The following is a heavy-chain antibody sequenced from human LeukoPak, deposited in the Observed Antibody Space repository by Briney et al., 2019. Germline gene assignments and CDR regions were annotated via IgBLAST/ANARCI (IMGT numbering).Heavy chain of an antibody. Sequence: ASVKVSCKASGYTFTGYYMHWVRQAPGQGLEWMGWINPNSGGTNYAQKFQGRVTMTRDTSISTAYMELSRLRSDDTSVYYCARGGDFTYYYDSSGYSHRLNYWGQGTLVTVSS. CDR1: GYTFTGYY. J-gene: IGHJ4*02. D-gene: IGHD3-22*01. CDR3: ARGGDFTYYYDSSGYSHRLNY. CDR2: INPNSGGT. V-gene: IGHV1-2*02.